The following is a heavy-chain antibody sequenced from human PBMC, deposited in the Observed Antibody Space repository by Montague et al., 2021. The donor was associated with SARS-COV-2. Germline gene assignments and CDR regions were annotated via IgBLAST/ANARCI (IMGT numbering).Heavy chain of an antibody. J-gene: IGHJ4*02. V-gene: IGHV2-5*01. CDR3: AHLIRYYDIFTGIPFDY. Sequence: PALVKPTQTLTLTCTFSGFSLSTPNVGVGWIRQPPGKALEWVAVTYSNDEKRYSPSLRNRLTITKDTAKNQVVLSLTYVDPVDTATYYCAHLIRYYDIFTGIPFDYWGQGSQVTVSS. CDR1: GFSLSTPNVG. D-gene: IGHD3-9*01. CDR2: TYSNDEK.